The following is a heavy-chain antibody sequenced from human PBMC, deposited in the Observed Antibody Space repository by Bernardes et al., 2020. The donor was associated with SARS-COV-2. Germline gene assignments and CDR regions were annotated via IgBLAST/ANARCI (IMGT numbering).Heavy chain of an antibody. V-gene: IGHV3-23*01. D-gene: IGHD3-3*01. CDR2: ISGRGGST. CDR1: GFTFSSYA. CDR3: ARNIDYDFWSGPIDY. Sequence: GGSLRLSCAASGFTFSSYAMSWVRQAPGKGLECVSVISGRGGSTYYTDSVKGRFTISRDISKNTLYLQMNSLRAEDTAVYYCARNIDYDFWSGPIDYWGQGTLVTVSS. J-gene: IGHJ4*02.